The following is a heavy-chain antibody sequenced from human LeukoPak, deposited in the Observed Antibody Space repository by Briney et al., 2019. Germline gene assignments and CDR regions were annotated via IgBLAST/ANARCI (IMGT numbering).Heavy chain of an antibody. J-gene: IGHJ4*02. CDR3: SASKQLWLRGLFDY. CDR1: GDSISTYY. CDR2: VYYSGST. Sequence: SETLSLTCSVSGDSISTYYWSWIRQPPGKALEWIGYVYYSGSTDYNPSLKSRVTISVDTSKNQCSLSLNSVTAADTAVYYCSASKQLWLRGLFDYWGQGTLVTVST. D-gene: IGHD5-18*01. V-gene: IGHV4-59*01.